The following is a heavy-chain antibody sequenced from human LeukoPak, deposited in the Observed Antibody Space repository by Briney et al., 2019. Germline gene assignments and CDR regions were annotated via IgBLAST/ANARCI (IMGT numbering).Heavy chain of an antibody. CDR2: ISGSGGST. V-gene: IGHV3-23*01. J-gene: IGHJ4*02. CDR1: GFTFSSYG. Sequence: PGGSLRRSCAASGFTFSSYGMHWVRQAPGKGLEWVSAISGSGGSTYYADSVKGRFTISRDNSKNTLYLQMNSLRAEDTAVYYCAKAVGNPPYYFDYWGQGTLVTVSS. CDR3: AKAVGNPPYYFDY.